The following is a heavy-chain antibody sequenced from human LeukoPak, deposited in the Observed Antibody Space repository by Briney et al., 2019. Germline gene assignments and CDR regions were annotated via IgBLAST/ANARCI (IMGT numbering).Heavy chain of an antibody. CDR2: FDPEDGEI. J-gene: IGHJ4*02. CDR3: ATVEREYFYTSGYYNY. V-gene: IGHV1-24*01. Sequence: ASVKVCCKASGYTFTSYDINWVRQATGKGLEWLGGFDPEDGEIMYAENCQGRVTMTEDTSTDTAYMELSSLRSEDTAIYYCATVEREYFYTSGYYNYWGQGTLVTVSS. CDR1: GYTFTSYD. D-gene: IGHD3-22*01.